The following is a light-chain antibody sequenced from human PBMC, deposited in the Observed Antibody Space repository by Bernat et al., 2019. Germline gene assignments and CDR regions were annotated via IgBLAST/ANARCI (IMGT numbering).Light chain of an antibody. CDR1: QSISRW. V-gene: IGKV1-5*03. J-gene: IGKJ2*01. Sequence: DIQMTQSPSTLSASLGDRVTMTCRASQSISRWLAWYQQKPGQPPKHLMYKASTLQSGVPSRFSGSGAGSEFTLTISSLQPDDSGTYYCQQYHSSSPYTFGQGTILEIK. CDR2: KAS. CDR3: QQYHSSSPYT.